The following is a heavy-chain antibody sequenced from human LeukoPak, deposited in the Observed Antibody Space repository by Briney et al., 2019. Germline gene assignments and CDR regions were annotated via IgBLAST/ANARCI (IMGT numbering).Heavy chain of an antibody. CDR2: ISSSGSSI. V-gene: IGHV3-48*03. CDR3: ARDRGYNSSWYPSWYFDL. D-gene: IGHD6-13*01. J-gene: IGHJ2*01. CDR1: GFTFSSYE. Sequence: PGGSVRLSCAASGFTFSSYEMNWVRQAPGKGLEWVSYISSSGSSIYYADSVKGRFTISRDNAKNSLYLQMNSLRAEDTAVYYCARDRGYNSSWYPSWYFDLWGRGTLVTVSS.